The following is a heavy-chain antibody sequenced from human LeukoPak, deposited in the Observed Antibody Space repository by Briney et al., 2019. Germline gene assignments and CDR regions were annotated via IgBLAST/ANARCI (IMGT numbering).Heavy chain of an antibody. CDR2: IYYSGST. CDR1: GGSISSYY. J-gene: IGHJ5*02. V-gene: IGHV4-59*01. D-gene: IGHD3-22*01. Sequence: PSETLSLTCTVSGGSISSYYWSWIRQPPGKALEWIGYIYYSGSTNYNPSLKSRVTISVDTSKNQLSLKLSSVTAADTAVYYCARGGDYYDSSAEGWSDPWGQGTLVTVSS. CDR3: ARGGDYYDSSAEGWSDP.